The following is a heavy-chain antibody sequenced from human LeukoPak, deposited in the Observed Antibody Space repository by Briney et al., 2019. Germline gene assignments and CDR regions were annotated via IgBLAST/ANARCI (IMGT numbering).Heavy chain of an antibody. J-gene: IGHJ6*02. CDR3: ARGRGVAVAGYYYYYGMDV. Sequence: SETLSLTCAVYGGSFSGYYWSWIRQPPRKGLEWIGEINHSGSTNYNPSLKSRVTISVDTSKNQFSLKLSSVTAADTAVYYCARGRGVAVAGYYYYYGMDVWGQGTTVTVSS. CDR2: INHSGST. CDR1: GGSFSGYY. D-gene: IGHD6-19*01. V-gene: IGHV4-34*01.